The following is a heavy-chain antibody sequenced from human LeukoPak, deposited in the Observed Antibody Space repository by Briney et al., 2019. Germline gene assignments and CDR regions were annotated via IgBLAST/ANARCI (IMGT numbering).Heavy chain of an antibody. V-gene: IGHV1-2*02. Sequence: GASVKVSCKASGYTLTGYYMHWVRQAPGQGLEWMGWINPNSGGTNYAQKFQGRVTMTRDTSISTAYMELSRLRSDDTAVYYCARDANLGYCSGGSCAWLNYWGQGTLVTVSS. CDR1: GYTLTGYY. J-gene: IGHJ4*02. D-gene: IGHD2-15*01. CDR3: ARDANLGYCSGGSCAWLNY. CDR2: INPNSGGT.